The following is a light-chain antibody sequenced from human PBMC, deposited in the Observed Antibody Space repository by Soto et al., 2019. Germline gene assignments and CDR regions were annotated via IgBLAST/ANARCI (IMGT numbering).Light chain of an antibody. CDR2: DAS. CDR3: QQRSNWGHT. CDR1: QSVSSY. Sequence: EIVLTQSPATLSLSPGERATLSCRASQSVSSYLAWYQQKPGQAPRLLIYDASNRATGIPARFSGSGSGTDFTLTIRRLEPEDFAVYYCQQRSNWGHTFGGGTKVEIK. J-gene: IGKJ4*01. V-gene: IGKV3-11*01.